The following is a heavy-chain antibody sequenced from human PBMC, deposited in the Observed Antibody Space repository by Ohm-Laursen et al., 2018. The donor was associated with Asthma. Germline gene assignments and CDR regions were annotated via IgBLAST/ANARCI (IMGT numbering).Heavy chain of an antibody. J-gene: IGHJ3*02. Sequence: SLRLSCAASGFTFRNYAMTWVRQAPGKGLEWVSTISLGGGGTYFADSVKGRFTISRDNSKNTLYLQMNSLRAEDTAVYYCAKGLYYYESSGYYSDAFDIWGQGTMVTVSS. CDR2: ISLGGGGT. V-gene: IGHV3-23*01. CDR3: AKGLYYYESSGYYSDAFDI. D-gene: IGHD3-22*01. CDR1: GFTFRNYA.